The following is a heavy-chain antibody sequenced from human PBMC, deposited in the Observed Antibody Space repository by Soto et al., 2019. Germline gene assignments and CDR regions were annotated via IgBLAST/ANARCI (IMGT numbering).Heavy chain of an antibody. D-gene: IGHD3-9*01. CDR1: GFSFRNYA. CDR3: AGVALYYDILTGYYEGYYFDS. CDR2: FSAGGRA. J-gene: IGHJ4*02. V-gene: IGHV3-23*01. Sequence: PGGSLRLSCVASGFSFRNYALSWVRQAPGKGLEWVSTFSAGGRAYYADTVKGRFTIARDSSQNTVHLQISILRPEDTAVYYCAGVALYYDILTGYYEGYYFDSWGLGTLVTVSS.